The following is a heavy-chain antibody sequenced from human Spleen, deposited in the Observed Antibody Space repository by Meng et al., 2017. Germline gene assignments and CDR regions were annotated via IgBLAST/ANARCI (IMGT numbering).Heavy chain of an antibody. J-gene: IGHJ4*02. CDR3: SRQWLRSYGTYYFDS. CDR2: FRSTAYGGTP. V-gene: IGHV3-49*03. CDR1: GFTFGDYG. Sequence: GESLKISCTASGFTFGDYGVSWFRQAPGRGLEWVGFFRSTAYGGTPEYAASVKGRFTISRDDSKSIAYLQMNSLKTEDTAVFYCSRQWLRSYGTYYFDSWGQGTLVTVSS. D-gene: IGHD5-12*01.